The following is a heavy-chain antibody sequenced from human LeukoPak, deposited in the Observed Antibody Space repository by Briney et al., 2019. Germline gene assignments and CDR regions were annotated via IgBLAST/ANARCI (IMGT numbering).Heavy chain of an antibody. CDR1: GYSISSGYY. Sequence: SETLSLTCTVSGYSISSGYYWGWIRPPPGKGLEWIGSIYHSGSTYYNPSLKSRVTISVDTSKNQFSLKLSSVTAADTAVYYCASFMMDSSGYYYGFDYWGQGTLVTVSS. D-gene: IGHD3-22*01. V-gene: IGHV4-38-2*02. CDR2: IYHSGST. CDR3: ASFMMDSSGYYYGFDY. J-gene: IGHJ4*02.